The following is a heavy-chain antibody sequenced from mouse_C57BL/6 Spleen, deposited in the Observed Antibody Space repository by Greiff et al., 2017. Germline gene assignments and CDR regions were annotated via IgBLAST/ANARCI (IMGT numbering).Heavy chain of an antibody. CDR1: GFTFSSYA. CDR3: AREGVGLRWFAY. CDR2: ISDGGSYT. V-gene: IGHV5-4*01. Sequence: EVQVVESGGGLVKPGGSLKLSCAASGFTFSSYAMSWVRQTPEKRLEWVATISDGGSYTYYPDNVKGRFTISRDNAKNNLYLQMSHLKSEDTAMYYCAREGVGLRWFAYWGQGTLVTVSA. J-gene: IGHJ3*01. D-gene: IGHD2-4*01.